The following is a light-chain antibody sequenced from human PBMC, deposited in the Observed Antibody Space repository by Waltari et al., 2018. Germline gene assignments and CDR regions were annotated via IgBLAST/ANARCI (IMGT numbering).Light chain of an antibody. CDR2: HAS. J-gene: IGKJ5*01. V-gene: IGKV3-11*01. Sequence: EIVLTQSPATLSLSPGERATLSCRASQRVSSYLAWYHQKPGQPPRLLIYHASTRSTGIPARLSGRWSGTDFTLIITNVEPEDCAVYYCQQRSDWPPLTFGQGTRLEIK. CDR3: QQRSDWPPLT. CDR1: QRVSSY.